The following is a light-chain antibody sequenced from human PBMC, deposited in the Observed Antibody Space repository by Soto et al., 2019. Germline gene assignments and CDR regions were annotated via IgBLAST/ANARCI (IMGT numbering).Light chain of an antibody. J-gene: IGLJ2*01. CDR3: LLYYGGAQVL. Sequence: QAVVTQEPSLTVSPGGTVTLTCAAIPGAVTSAYYTNWLQQKPGQAPKALIYGTSEKHSWTPARFSGSLLGGKAALTLSAAQPEDEADYYCLLYYGGAQVLFGGGTKLTVL. V-gene: IGLV7-43*01. CDR1: PGAVTSAYY. CDR2: GTS.